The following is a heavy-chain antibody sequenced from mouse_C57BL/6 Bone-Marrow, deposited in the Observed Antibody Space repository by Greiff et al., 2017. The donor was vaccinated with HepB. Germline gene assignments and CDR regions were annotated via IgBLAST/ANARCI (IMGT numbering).Heavy chain of an antibody. CDR1: GYTFTDYE. V-gene: IGHV1-15*01. D-gene: IGHD1-1*01. CDR3: TRITTHY. CDR2: IDPETGGT. Sequence: VQLQESGAELVRPGASVTLSCKASGYTFTDYEMHWVKQTPVHGLEWIGAIDPETGGTAYNQKFKGKAILTADKSSSTAYMELRSLTSEDSAVYYCTRITTHYWGQGTTLTVSS. J-gene: IGHJ2*01.